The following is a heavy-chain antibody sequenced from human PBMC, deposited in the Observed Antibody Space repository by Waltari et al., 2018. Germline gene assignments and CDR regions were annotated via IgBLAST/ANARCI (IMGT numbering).Heavy chain of an antibody. CDR2: IYAGSGGT. V-gene: IGHV3-53*01. CDR1: GFTLNNNY. D-gene: IGHD5-12*01. Sequence: EVQLVESGGGLIQPGASLRLSCAASGFTLNNNYMSWFRQAPGKGLEWVSVIYAGSGGTFYAESVKGRFTISRDNSKNTLYLDLNRLTAEDTAVYYCARAGLGSPLQWLQLLDSWGRGTLVTVSS. CDR3: ARAGLGSPLQWLQLLDS. J-gene: IGHJ4*02.